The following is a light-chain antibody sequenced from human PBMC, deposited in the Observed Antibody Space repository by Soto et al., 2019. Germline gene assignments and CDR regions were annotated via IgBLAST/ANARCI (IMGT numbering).Light chain of an antibody. CDR1: QSISSW. Sequence: DIQMPQSPSTLSASVGDRVTITCRASQSISSWLAWYQQKPGKAPKLLIYKASSLESGVPSRFSGSGSGTEFTLTISRLQPDDFATYYCQQYNSFPITFGQGTRLEIK. J-gene: IGKJ5*01. CDR3: QQYNSFPIT. V-gene: IGKV1-5*03. CDR2: KAS.